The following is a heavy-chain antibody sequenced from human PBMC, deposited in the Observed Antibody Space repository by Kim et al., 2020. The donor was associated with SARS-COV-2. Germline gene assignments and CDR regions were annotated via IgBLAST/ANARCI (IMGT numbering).Heavy chain of an antibody. Sequence: GGSLRLSCAASGFNFGREWMCWVRQAPGKGLEWVANIKKDASEKYYADSVKGRFTISRDNAKNSLYLQMNSLRVEDTAVYYCARRGEAGPNWGQGTLVTVSS. CDR1: GFNFGREW. CDR3: ARRGEAGPN. CDR2: IKKDASEK. V-gene: IGHV3-7*01. J-gene: IGHJ4*02.